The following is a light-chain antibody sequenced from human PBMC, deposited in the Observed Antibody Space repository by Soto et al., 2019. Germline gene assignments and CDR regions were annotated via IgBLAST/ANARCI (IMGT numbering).Light chain of an antibody. CDR3: CSYAGSYTHWV. J-gene: IGLJ3*02. CDR1: SSDVGAYNY. Sequence: QSVLTQPRSVSGSPGQSVTISCTGTSSDVGAYNYVSWYQKHPGKAPKLIIYDVSKRPSGVPDRFSGSKSGNTASLTISGLQAEDQADYHCCSYAGSYTHWVFGGGTKLNVL. V-gene: IGLV2-11*01. CDR2: DVS.